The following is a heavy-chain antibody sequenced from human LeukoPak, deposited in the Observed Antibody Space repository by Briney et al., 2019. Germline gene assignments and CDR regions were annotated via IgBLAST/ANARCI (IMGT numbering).Heavy chain of an antibody. CDR3: ARRTSAYSSSFPNWFDP. CDR1: GGSLSSSSYY. D-gene: IGHD6-6*01. Sequence: SETLSLTCTVSGGSLSSSSYYWGWIRQPPGKGLEWIGSIYYSGSTYYNPSLKSRVTISVDTSKNQFSLKLSSVTAADTAVYYCARRTSAYSSSFPNWFDPWGQGPLVTVSS. V-gene: IGHV4-39*01. CDR2: IYYSGST. J-gene: IGHJ5*02.